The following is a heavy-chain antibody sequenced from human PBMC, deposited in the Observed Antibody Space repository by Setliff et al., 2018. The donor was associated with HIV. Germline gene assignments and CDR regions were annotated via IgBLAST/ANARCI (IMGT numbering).Heavy chain of an antibody. Sequence: SETLSLTCAVFGGSLSGHHWNWIRQPPGKGLEWIGEINHSGNTEYNSSLKSRVSISVDTSKNHLSLKLTSLTAADTAVYYCARAQHHVLKYYYWGQGTLVTVSS. J-gene: IGHJ4*01. D-gene: IGHD3-10*01. V-gene: IGHV4-34*01. CDR2: INHSGNT. CDR1: GGSLSGHH. CDR3: ARAQHHVLKYYY.